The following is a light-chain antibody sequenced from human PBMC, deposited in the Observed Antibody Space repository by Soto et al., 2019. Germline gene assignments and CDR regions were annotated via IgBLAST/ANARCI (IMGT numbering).Light chain of an antibody. CDR1: QSVDSH. CDR2: GAS. CDR3: QQRSRWPPFYT. J-gene: IGKJ2*01. V-gene: IGKV3-11*01. Sequence: LTQSPATLSLSAGERAALSCRARQSVDSHVAWYQQKPGQAPRLLIYGASNRATGVPARFSGSGSGTDLILNIRSLEPDDFAVYYCQQRSRWPPFYTFGQGTKPEIK.